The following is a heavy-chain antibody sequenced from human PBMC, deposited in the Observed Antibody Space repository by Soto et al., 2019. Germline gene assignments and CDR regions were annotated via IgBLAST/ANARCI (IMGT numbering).Heavy chain of an antibody. Sequence: VQLVQSGAEVKKPGASVKVSCKASGYTFTSYDINWVRQATGQGLEWMGWMNPNSGNTGYAQKFQGRVTMTRNTSISTAYMELSSLRSEDTAVYYCAIMITFGGVINLMPFDYWGQGTLVTVSS. CDR3: AIMITFGGVINLMPFDY. V-gene: IGHV1-8*01. CDR2: MNPNSGNT. J-gene: IGHJ4*02. D-gene: IGHD3-16*01. CDR1: GYTFTSYD.